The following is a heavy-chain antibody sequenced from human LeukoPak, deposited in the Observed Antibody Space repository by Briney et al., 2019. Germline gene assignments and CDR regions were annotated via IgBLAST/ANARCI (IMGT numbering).Heavy chain of an antibody. J-gene: IGHJ3*02. CDR3: ASIITTNAFDI. D-gene: IGHD3-22*01. V-gene: IGHV1-24*01. Sequence: EAAVKVSCKVSGYTLTELSMHWVRQAPGKGLEWMGGFDYEDGETIYAQKFQGRVTMTEDTSTDTAYMELSSLRSEDTAVYYCASIITTNAFDIRGQGTMVTVSS. CDR2: FDYEDGET. CDR1: GYTLTELS.